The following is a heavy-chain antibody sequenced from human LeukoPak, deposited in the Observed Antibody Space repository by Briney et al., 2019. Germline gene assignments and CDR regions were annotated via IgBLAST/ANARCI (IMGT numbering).Heavy chain of an antibody. CDR1: GYSISSGYY. D-gene: IGHD3-22*01. CDR2: IYHSGST. CDR3: ARRDYYDSSGSPDY. J-gene: IGHJ4*02. Sequence: SETLSLTCTVSGYSISSGYYWGWIRQPPGKGLEWIGSIYHSGSTYYNPSLKSRVTISVDTSKNQFSLKLSSVTAADTAVYYCARRDYYDSSGSPDYWGQGTLVTVSS. V-gene: IGHV4-38-2*02.